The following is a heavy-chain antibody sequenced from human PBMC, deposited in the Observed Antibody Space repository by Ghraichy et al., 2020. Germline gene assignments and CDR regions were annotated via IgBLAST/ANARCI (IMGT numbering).Heavy chain of an antibody. CDR2: IGSSSIP. Sequence: GGSLRLSCAASGFTFSTYSMNWVRQAPGKGLEWVSIIGSSSIPYYTDSVKGRFTISRDNAKSSLYLQMTSLRGEDTAVYYCAKNSGGPHSPLDYWGQGTLVTVSS. D-gene: IGHD5-12*01. J-gene: IGHJ4*02. V-gene: IGHV3-48*01. CDR1: GFTFSTYS. CDR3: AKNSGGPHSPLDY.